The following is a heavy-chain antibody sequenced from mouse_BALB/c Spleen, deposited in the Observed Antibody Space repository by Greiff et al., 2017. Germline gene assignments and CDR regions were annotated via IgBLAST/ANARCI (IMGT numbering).Heavy chain of an antibody. J-gene: IGHJ2*01. V-gene: IGHV5-6*03. CDR1: GFTFSSYG. CDR2: ISSGGSYT. CDR3: ARHEGVYDFDY. D-gene: IGHD2-3*01. Sequence: EVNVVESGGGLVKPGGSLKLSCAASGFTFSSYGMSWVRQTPDKRLEWVATISSGGSYTYYPDSVKGRFTISRDNAKNTLYLQMSSLKSEDTAMYYCARHEGVYDFDYWGQGTTLTVSS.